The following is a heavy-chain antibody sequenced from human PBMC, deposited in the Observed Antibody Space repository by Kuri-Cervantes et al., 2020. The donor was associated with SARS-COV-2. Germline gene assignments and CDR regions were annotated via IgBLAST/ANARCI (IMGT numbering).Heavy chain of an antibody. D-gene: IGHD3-10*01. CDR2: ISSSSSYI. CDR3: ASGGGISMVRGATFDP. J-gene: IGHJ5*02. Sequence: GESLEISWASSGFIFSSYSMNWVRQAPGKGLERVSSISSSSSYIYYPDSLKGRFTISRDNAKNSLFLQMNSLRAEDTAVYYCASGGGISMVRGATFDPWGQGTLVTVSS. CDR1: GFIFSSYS. V-gene: IGHV3-21*01.